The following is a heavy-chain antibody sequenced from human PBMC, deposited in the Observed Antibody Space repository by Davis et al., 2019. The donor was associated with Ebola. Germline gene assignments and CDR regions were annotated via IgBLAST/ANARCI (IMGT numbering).Heavy chain of an antibody. D-gene: IGHD3-9*01. V-gene: IGHV3-21*01. J-gene: IGHJ4*02. Sequence: GGSLRLSCAASGFPFSSYTMNWVRQAPGKGLEWVSSISSDGSYIFYADSAKGRFTISRDNARDSLYLQMDSLRVEDTAIYYCARDAFSLSRYDTEDHWGQGTLVTVSS. CDR2: ISSDGSYI. CDR1: GFPFSSYT. CDR3: ARDAFSLSRYDTEDH.